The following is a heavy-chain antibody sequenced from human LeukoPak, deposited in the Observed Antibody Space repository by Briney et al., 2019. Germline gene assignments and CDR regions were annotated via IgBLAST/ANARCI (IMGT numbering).Heavy chain of an antibody. Sequence: GGSLRLSCAASGFTFTSYWMSWVRQAPGKGLEWVANIKYDGSEKNSVDSVKGRFTISRDNAKNSLYLQMDSLRVEDTAVYYCAKETRGYYDTWGQGTLVTVSS. J-gene: IGHJ4*02. V-gene: IGHV3-7*01. CDR1: GFTFTSYW. CDR3: AKETRGYYDT. CDR2: IKYDGSEK. D-gene: IGHD3-22*01.